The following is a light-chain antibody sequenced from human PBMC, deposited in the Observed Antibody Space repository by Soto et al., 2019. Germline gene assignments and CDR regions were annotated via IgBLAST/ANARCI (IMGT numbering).Light chain of an antibody. CDR3: QQYASSPYT. V-gene: IGKV3-20*01. CDR1: QSVSSSY. CDR2: GAS. J-gene: IGKJ2*01. Sequence: EIVMPPSPATLSVSPGERATLSCMASQSVSSSYLAWYQQKPGQAPRLLIYGASRRATGIPDRFSGRESGTDFTLTITTLEPEDSAVYFCQQYASSPYTCGQGTKVDIK.